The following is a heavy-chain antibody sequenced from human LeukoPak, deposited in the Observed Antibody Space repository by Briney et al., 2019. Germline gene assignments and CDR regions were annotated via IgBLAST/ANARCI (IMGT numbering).Heavy chain of an antibody. CDR1: GYTFTGYY. V-gene: IGHV1-2*02. D-gene: IGHD3-10*01. J-gene: IGHJ6*02. CDR2: INPNSGGT. Sequence: ASVKVSCKASGYTFTGYYMHWVRQAPGQGLEWMGWINPNSGGTNYAQKFQGSVTMTRDTSISTAYMELSRLRSDDTAVYYCASRELLWFGELYYYYYGMDVWGQGTTVTVSS. CDR3: ASRELLWFGELYYYYYGMDV.